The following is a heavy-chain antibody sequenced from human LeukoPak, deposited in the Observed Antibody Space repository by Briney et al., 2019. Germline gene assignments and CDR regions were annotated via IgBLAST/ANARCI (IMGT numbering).Heavy chain of an antibody. V-gene: IGHV4-39*01. CDR2: IYYSGST. CDR3: ARRANSGTYYGAFDI. D-gene: IGHD1-26*01. Sequence: SETLSLTCTVSGGSISSSSYYWGWIRQPPGKGLEWIVSIYYSGSTYYNPSLKSRVTISVDMSKNQFSLRLSSASAADTAVYYCARRANSGTYYGAFDIWGQGTMVTVSS. J-gene: IGHJ3*02. CDR1: GGSISSSSYY.